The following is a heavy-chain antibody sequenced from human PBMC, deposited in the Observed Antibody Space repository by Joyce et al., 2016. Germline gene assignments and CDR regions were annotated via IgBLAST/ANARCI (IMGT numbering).Heavy chain of an antibody. CDR3: TKWGDY. D-gene: IGHD1-26*01. J-gene: IGHJ4*02. V-gene: IGHV3-73*01. CDR2: IRSKANNYAT. CDR1: GFSFSGSA. Sequence: EVQLVESGGGLVQPGGSLKLSCAASGFSFSGSAIHWVHQASGKGLEWVGHIRSKANNYATIYAASVKGRFTISRDDSRNMAYLQMNSLKTEDTAVYYCTKWGDYWGQGTLVTVSS.